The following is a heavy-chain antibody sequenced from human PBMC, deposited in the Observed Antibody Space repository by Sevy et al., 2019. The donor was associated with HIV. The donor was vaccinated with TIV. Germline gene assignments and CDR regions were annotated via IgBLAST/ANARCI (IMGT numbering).Heavy chain of an antibody. D-gene: IGHD6-13*01. CDR2: IYYSGST. V-gene: IGHV4-39*02. Sequence: PSETLSLTYTVSGDSLSSNDYYWAWIRQPPGKGLDWIGSIYYSGSTYYNPSLKSRVTISVDTSKNQFSLKLRSVTAADTAVYYCAREGPRIAQFDYWGQGTLVTVSS. CDR3: AREGPRIAQFDY. J-gene: IGHJ4*02. CDR1: GDSLSSNDYY.